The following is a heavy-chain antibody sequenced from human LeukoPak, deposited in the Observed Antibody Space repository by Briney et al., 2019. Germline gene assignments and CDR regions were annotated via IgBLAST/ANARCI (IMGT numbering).Heavy chain of an antibody. CDR3: ARSNVVVTAIDY. V-gene: IGHV3-21*01. CDR1: GFTFTTYT. Sequence: GGSLRLSCAASGFTFTTYTMTWVRQAPGKGLECVSSISTSSNYMYYGDSVKGRFTISRDNSKNTLYLQMNSLRAEDTAVYYCARSNVVVTAIDYWGQGTLVTVSS. J-gene: IGHJ4*02. D-gene: IGHD2-21*02. CDR2: ISTSSNYM.